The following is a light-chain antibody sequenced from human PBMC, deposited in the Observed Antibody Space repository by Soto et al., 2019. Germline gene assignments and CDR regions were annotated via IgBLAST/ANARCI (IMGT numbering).Light chain of an antibody. V-gene: IGLV2-8*01. J-gene: IGLJ3*02. Sequence: QSVLTQPPSPSGSPGQSVTISCTGTSSDVGGYNYVSWYQQYPGRAPKLMIYEVTKRPSGVPDRFSGSKSGNTASLTVSGLQAEDEADYYCSSYAASNNFYFVFGGGTKLTVL. CDR2: EVT. CDR1: SSDVGGYNY. CDR3: SSYAASNNFYFV.